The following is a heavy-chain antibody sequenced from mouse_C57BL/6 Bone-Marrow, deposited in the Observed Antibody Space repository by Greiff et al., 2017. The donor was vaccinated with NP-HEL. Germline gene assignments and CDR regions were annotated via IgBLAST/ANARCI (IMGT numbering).Heavy chain of an antibody. V-gene: IGHV5-16*01. Sequence: EVKLMESEGGLVQPGSSMKLSCTASGFTFSDYYMAWVRQVPEKGLEWVANINYDGSSTYYLDSLTSRFIISRDNAKNILSLHMSSLMSEDTATYYCARDGSRVIYDGYLDYWGQGTTLTVSS. D-gene: IGHD2-3*01. CDR1: GFTFSDYY. J-gene: IGHJ2*01. CDR3: ARDGSRVIYDGYLDY. CDR2: INYDGSST.